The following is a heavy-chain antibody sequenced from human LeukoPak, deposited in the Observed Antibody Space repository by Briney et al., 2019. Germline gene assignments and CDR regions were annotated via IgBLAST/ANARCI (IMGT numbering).Heavy chain of an antibody. D-gene: IGHD3-3*01. Sequence: GGSLRLSCAASGFTFSNFAMNWVRQAPGKGLEWVSHISHSGDSTNYADSVKGRFTISRDNSKNTLYLQMNSLRVEDTAVYYCATVWSGYSYWGQGTLVTVSS. CDR1: GFTFSNFA. CDR2: ISHSGDST. CDR3: ATVWSGYSY. J-gene: IGHJ4*02. V-gene: IGHV3-23*01.